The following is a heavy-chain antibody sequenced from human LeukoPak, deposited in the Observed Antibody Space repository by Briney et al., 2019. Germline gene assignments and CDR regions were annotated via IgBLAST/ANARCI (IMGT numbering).Heavy chain of an antibody. CDR3: ARVTHYDYVWGSYRYSTLEYSFDY. D-gene: IGHD3-16*02. J-gene: IGHJ4*02. Sequence: SPSETLSLTCTVSGGSISSSSYYWGWIRQPPGKGLEWIGSIYYSGSTYYNPSLKSRVTISVDTSKNQFSLKLSSVTAADTAVYYCARVTHYDYVWGSYRYSTLEYSFDYWGQGTLVTVSS. CDR1: GGSISSSSYY. V-gene: IGHV4-39*01. CDR2: IYYSGST.